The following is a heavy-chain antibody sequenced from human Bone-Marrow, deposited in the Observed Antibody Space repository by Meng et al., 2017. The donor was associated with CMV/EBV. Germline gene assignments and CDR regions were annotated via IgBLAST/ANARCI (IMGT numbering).Heavy chain of an antibody. J-gene: IGHJ3*01. D-gene: IGHD2-21*01. CDR3: AREIPPRGEVIPADTFDL. Sequence: GSLRLSCTVSGASISSSSYYWGWIRRPPGKGLEWIGSIYYSGSTYYNPSLKSRVTISVDTSKNQFSLKLSSVTAADAAMYYCAREIPPRGEVIPADTFDLWGQGTTVTVSS. V-gene: IGHV4-39*07. CDR1: GASISSSSYY. CDR2: IYYSGST.